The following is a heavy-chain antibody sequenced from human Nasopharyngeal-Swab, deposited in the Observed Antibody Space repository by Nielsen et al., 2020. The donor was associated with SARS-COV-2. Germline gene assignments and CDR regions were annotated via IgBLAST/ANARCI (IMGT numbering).Heavy chain of an antibody. J-gene: IGHJ4*02. CDR3: ARDRGWRDNSGYCDY. D-gene: IGHD3-22*01. CDR1: GFSFNTYE. V-gene: IGHV3-48*03. CDR2: ISSSASTT. Sequence: SCAASGFSFNTYEMNWVRQAPGRGLEWVSYISSSASTTYYADSVKGRFTVSRDNAKNSLYLQVNSLRAEDTAVYYCARDRGWRDNSGYCDYWGQGTLVTVSS.